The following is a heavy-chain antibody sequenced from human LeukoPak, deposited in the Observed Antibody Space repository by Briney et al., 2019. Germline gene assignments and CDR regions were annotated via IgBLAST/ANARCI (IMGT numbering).Heavy chain of an antibody. Sequence: PSETLSLTCTVSGGSISSSSYYWGWIRQPPGKGLEWIGSIYYSGSTYYNPSLKSRVTISVDTSKNQFSLKLSSVTAADTAVYYCARGMPRGYCSSTSCYAVRSGSSYYFDYWGQGTLVTVSS. CDR3: ARGMPRGYCSSTSCYAVRSGSSYYFDY. J-gene: IGHJ4*02. CDR1: GGSISSSSYY. V-gene: IGHV4-39*07. CDR2: IYYSGST. D-gene: IGHD2-2*03.